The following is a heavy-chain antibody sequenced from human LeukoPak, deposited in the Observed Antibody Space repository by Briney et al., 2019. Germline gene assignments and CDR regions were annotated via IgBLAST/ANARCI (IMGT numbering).Heavy chain of an antibody. J-gene: IGHJ4*02. D-gene: IGHD3-22*01. Sequence: GGSLRLSCAASGYTFSSFSINWVRQAPGKGLEWVSSISVRSNYIYYADSVRGRFSISRDDARDSLYQQMNSLRAEDTAVYYCVRLRRNSDTSGYYYYYDFWGQGTLVTVSS. CDR1: GYTFSSFS. CDR2: ISVRSNYI. CDR3: VRLRRNSDTSGYYYYYDF. V-gene: IGHV3-21*01.